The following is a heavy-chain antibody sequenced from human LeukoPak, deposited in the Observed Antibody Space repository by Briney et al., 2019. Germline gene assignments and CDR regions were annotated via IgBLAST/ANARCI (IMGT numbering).Heavy chain of an antibody. J-gene: IGHJ3*02. CDR3: ARHAFDI. V-gene: IGHV3-7*01. CDR1: GFTFSRYW. CDR2: IKQDGSEK. Sequence: GGSLRLSCAASGFTFSRYWMSWVRQAPGKGLEWVANIKQDGSEKYYVDSVKGRFTISRDNAKNSLYLQMNSLRAEDTAVYYCARHAFDIWGQGTMVTVSS.